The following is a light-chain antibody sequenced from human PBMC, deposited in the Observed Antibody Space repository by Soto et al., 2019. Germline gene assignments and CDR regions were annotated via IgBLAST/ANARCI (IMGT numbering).Light chain of an antibody. V-gene: IGLV2-14*01. Sequence: QSVLTQPASVSGSPGQSITISCTGTNSDVGGYNYVSWYQQHPGKAPKLIIYEVSNRPSGISNRFSGSKSGNTASLTISGLQAEDEADYDCSSFTISRNTVIFGGGTKVTVL. J-gene: IGLJ2*01. CDR2: EVS. CDR3: SSFTISRNTVI. CDR1: NSDVGGYNY.